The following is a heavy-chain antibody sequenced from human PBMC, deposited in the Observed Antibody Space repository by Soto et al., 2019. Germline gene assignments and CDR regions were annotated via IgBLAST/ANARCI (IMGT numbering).Heavy chain of an antibody. CDR2: IYYSGST. CDR3: ASSSYSSSSGWYFDL. CDR1: GGSISSGGYY. Sequence: QVQLQESGPGLVKPSQTLSLTCTVSGGSISSGGYYWSWIRQHPGKGLEWIGYIYYSGSTYYNPSLKSRVTISVDTSKNQFSRKLGSVTAADTAVYYCASSSYSSSSGWYFDLWGRGTLVTVAS. D-gene: IGHD6-6*01. J-gene: IGHJ2*01. V-gene: IGHV4-31*03.